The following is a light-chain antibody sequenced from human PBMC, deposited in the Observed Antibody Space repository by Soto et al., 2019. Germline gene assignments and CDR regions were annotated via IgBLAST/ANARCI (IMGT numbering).Light chain of an antibody. CDR3: QQSYSTLLS. CDR1: QSINTY. J-gene: IGKJ4*01. Sequence: DIQMTQSPSSLSASVGDRVTITCRASQSINTYLNWYQQTPGKAPKLLIYGTSTLQSGVPSSFSGSGSGTDFTLTISSLQPEDFATYYCQQSYSTLLSVGGWTKVEIK. V-gene: IGKV1-39*01. CDR2: GTS.